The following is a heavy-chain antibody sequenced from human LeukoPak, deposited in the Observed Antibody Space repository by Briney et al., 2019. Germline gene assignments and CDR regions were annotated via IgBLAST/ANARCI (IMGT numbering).Heavy chain of an antibody. CDR2: INHSGST. Sequence: SETLSLTCAAYGGSFSGYYWSWIRQPPGKGLEWIGEINHSGSTNYNPSLKSRVTISVDTSKNQFSLKLSSVTAADTAVYYCARDRLKGYYGSGSYYSWGQGTLVTVSS. J-gene: IGHJ5*02. V-gene: IGHV4-34*01. CDR3: ARDRLKGYYGSGSYYS. CDR1: GGSFSGYY. D-gene: IGHD3-10*01.